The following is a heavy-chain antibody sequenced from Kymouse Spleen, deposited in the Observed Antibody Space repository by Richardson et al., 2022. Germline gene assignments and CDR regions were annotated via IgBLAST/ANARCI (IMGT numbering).Heavy chain of an antibody. Sequence: EVQLVESGGGLVQPGGSLRLSCAASGFTFSSYAMSWVRQAPGKGLEWVSAISGSGGSTYYADSVKGRFTISRDNSKNTLYLQMNSLRAEDTAVYYCAKAVLMVYALYYYYGMDVWGQGTTVTVSS. CDR2: ISGSGGST. CDR1: GFTFSSYA. CDR3: AKAVLMVYALYYYYGMDV. J-gene: IGHJ6*02. D-gene: IGHD2-8*01. V-gene: IGHV3-23*04.